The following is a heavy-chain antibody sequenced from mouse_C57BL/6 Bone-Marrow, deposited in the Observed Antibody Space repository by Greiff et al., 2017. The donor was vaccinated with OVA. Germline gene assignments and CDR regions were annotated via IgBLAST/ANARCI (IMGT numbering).Heavy chain of an antibody. J-gene: IGHJ4*01. D-gene: IGHD2-2*01. CDR3: ARAMVLDY. V-gene: IGHV1-62-2*01. Sequence: VQLQQSGAELVKPGASVKLSCKASGYTFTEYTIHWVKQRSGQGLEWIGWFYPGSGSTKYNEKFKGKATLTADKSSSTAYMQLNSLTSEDSAVYFCARAMVLDYWGQGTSVTVSS. CDR2: FYPGSGST. CDR1: GYTFTEYT.